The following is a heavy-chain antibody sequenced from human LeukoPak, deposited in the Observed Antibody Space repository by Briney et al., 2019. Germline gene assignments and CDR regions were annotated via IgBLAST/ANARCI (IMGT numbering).Heavy chain of an antibody. J-gene: IGHJ5*02. Sequence: SETLSLTCTVSGGSISSSSYCWSWIRQPPGKGLEWIGYIYYTGSTSDNPSLKIRVTMSLDASKNQFSLELNSVTPADTAVYYCARGGNYWPQWWFDPWGRGTLVSVSS. V-gene: IGHV4-61*01. D-gene: IGHD1-26*01. CDR1: GGSISSSSYC. CDR3: ARGGNYWPQWWFDP. CDR2: IYYTGST.